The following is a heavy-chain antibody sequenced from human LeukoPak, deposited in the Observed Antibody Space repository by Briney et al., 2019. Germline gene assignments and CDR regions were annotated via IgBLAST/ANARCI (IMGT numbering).Heavy chain of an antibody. CDR3: ATDYG. CDR2: INENGRDK. Sequence: GGSLRLSCAASGFTFTRYWMSWVCQAPGKGLEWVANINENGRDKNYVDSVKGRFTISRDNAKNSVYLQMNSLRVEDTAVYYCATDYGWGQGTLVTVSS. J-gene: IGHJ4*02. CDR1: GFTFTRYW. V-gene: IGHV3-7*01. D-gene: IGHD4-17*01.